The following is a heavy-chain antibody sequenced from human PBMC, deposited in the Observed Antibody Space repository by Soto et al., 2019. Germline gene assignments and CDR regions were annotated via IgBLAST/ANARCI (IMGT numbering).Heavy chain of an antibody. CDR3: AGGEDFDY. CDR1: GGSISSGGYS. Sequence: SETLSLTCAVSGGSISSGGYSWSWIRQPPGKGLEWIGYIYHSGSTYYNPSLKSRVTISVDRSKNQFSLKLSSVTAADTAVYYCAGGEDFDYWGQGTLVTVSS. V-gene: IGHV4-30-2*01. J-gene: IGHJ4*02. CDR2: IYHSGST. D-gene: IGHD3-10*01.